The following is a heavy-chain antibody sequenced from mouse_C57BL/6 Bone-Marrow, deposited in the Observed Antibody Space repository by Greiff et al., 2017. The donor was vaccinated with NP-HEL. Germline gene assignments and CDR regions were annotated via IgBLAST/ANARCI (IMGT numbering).Heavy chain of an antibody. J-gene: IGHJ4*01. CDR3: AANFYAMDY. CDR2: INPSTGGT. Sequence: DVKLQESGPELVKPGASVKISCKASGYSFTGYYMNWVKQSPEKSLEWIGEINPSTGGTTYNQKFKAKATLTVDKSSSTAYMQLKSLTSEDSAVYYCAANFYAMDYWGQGTSVTVSS. CDR1: GYSFTGYY. V-gene: IGHV1-42*01.